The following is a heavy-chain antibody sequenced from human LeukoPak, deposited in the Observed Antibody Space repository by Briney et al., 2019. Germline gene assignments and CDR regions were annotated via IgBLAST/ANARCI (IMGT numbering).Heavy chain of an antibody. J-gene: IGHJ3*02. D-gene: IGHD2-21*02. CDR3: ASLVVTDNWAFDI. CDR2: INNDASST. CDR1: GFTFSSYW. Sequence: GGSLRLSCAASGFTFSSYWMHWVRQAPGEGLAWVSRINNDASSTSYADSVKGRFTISRDNAKNTLYLQMNSLRAGDTAVYYCASLVVTDNWAFDIWGQGTMVFVSS. V-gene: IGHV3-74*01.